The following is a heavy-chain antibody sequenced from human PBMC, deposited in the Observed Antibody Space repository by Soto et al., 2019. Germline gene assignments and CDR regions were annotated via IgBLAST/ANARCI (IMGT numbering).Heavy chain of an antibody. J-gene: IGHJ5*02. CDR3: ARIAVAGTLWNWFDP. CDR2: IIPILGIA. D-gene: IGHD6-19*01. V-gene: IGHV1-69*02. Sequence: SVKVSCKASGGTFSSYTISWVRQAPGQGLEWMGRIIPILGIANYAQKFQGRVTITADESTSTAYMELSSLRSEDTAVYYCARIAVAGTLWNWFDPWGQGTLVTVSS. CDR1: GGTFSSYT.